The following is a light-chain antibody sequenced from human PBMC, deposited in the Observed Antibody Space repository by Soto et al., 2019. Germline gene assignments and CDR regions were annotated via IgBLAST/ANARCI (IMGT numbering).Light chain of an antibody. CDR2: DVS. CDR3: SSYTSSSIPYV. V-gene: IGLV2-14*01. Sequence: QSVLTQPASVSGSPGQAITISCTGTSRDFGGYNYVSWYQQHPGKAPKLMIYDVSNRPSGVSNRFSGSKSGNTASLTISGLQAEDEADYYCSSYTSSSIPYVFGTGTKVTVL. J-gene: IGLJ1*01. CDR1: SRDFGGYNY.